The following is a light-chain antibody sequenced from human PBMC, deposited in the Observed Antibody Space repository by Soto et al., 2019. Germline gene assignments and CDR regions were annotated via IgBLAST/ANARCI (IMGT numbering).Light chain of an antibody. CDR2: GNI. CDR3: QSYDSSLSSWV. Sequence: QSVLTQPPSVSGAPGQRVTISCTGSSSNIGAGYDVHWYQQVPGTAPKLLIYGNINRPSGVPDRFFGSKSGTSASLAITGLQAEDEADYYCQSYDSSLSSWVFGGGTKLTVL. J-gene: IGLJ3*02. V-gene: IGLV1-40*01. CDR1: SSNIGAGYD.